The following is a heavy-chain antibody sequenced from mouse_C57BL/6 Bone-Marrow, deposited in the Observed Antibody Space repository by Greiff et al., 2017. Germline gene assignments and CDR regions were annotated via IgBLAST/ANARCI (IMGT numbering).Heavy chain of an antibody. CDR3: ARGRGLRYYAMDY. D-gene: IGHD2-2*01. J-gene: IGHJ4*01. Sequence: QVQLQQPGAELVRPGTSVKLSCKASGYTFTSYWMHWVKQRPGQGLEWIGVIDPSDSYTNYNQKFKGKATLTVDTSSSTAYMQLSSLTSEDSAVYYCARGRGLRYYAMDYWGQGTSVTVSS. CDR1: GYTFTSYW. V-gene: IGHV1-59*01. CDR2: IDPSDSYT.